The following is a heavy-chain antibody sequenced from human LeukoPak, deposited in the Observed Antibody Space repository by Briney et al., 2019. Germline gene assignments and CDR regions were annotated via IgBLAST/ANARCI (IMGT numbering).Heavy chain of an antibody. V-gene: IGHV3-20*04. CDR1: GFTFDDYG. J-gene: IGHJ4*02. Sequence: GESLRPSCAASGFTFDDYGMSWVRQTPGKGLEWFSGIYWNGGSTTYADSVKGRFTISRKNGKNSLYLQMNSLRVEDTALYYCARVMVPDYWGQGTLVTVSS. CDR3: ARVMVPDY. CDR2: IYWNGGST. D-gene: IGHD2-8*01.